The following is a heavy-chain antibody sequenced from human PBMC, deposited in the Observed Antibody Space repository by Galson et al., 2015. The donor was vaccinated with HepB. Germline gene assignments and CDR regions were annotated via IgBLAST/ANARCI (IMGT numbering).Heavy chain of an antibody. CDR1: GFTFSSYA. D-gene: IGHD2-15*01. CDR2: ISGSGGST. CDR3: AKDRGYCSGGSCYDFDY. J-gene: IGHJ4*02. V-gene: IGHV3-23*01. Sequence: SLRLSCAASGFTFSSYAMSWVRQAPGKGLEWVSAISGSGGSTYYADSVKGRFTISRDNSKNTLYLQMNSLRAEDTAVYYCAKDRGYCSGGSCYDFDYWGQGTLVTVSS.